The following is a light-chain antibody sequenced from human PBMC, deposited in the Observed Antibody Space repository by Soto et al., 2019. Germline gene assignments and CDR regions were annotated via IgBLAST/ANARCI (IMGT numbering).Light chain of an antibody. J-gene: IGLJ1*01. CDR2: DVT. CDR3: TSYAGSSTLSI. V-gene: IGLV2-14*01. CDR1: SSDVGGYKF. Sequence: QSALTQPASVSGSPGQSITISCTGTSSDVGGYKFVSWYQQHPGKAPKLMIYDVTDRPSGVSSRFSGSKSGNTASLTISGLQAEDEADYYCTSYAGSSTLSIFGTGTKVTVL.